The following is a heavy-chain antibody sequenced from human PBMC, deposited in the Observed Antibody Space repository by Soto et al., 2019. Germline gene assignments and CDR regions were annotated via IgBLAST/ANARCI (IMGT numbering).Heavy chain of an antibody. CDR1: GFTFSSYE. V-gene: IGHV3-48*02. CDR3: ARVSSITIFGVVYYYYYGMDV. D-gene: IGHD3-3*01. J-gene: IGHJ6*02. Sequence: GGSLRLSCAASGFTFSSYEMNWVRQAPGKGLEWVSYISSSSSTIYYADSVRGRFTISRDNAKNSLYLQMNSLRDEDTAVYYCARVSSITIFGVVYYYYYGMDVWGQGTTVTVSS. CDR2: ISSSSSTI.